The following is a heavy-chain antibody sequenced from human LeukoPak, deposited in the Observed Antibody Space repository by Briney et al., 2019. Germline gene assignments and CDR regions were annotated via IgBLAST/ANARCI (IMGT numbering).Heavy chain of an antibody. J-gene: IGHJ6*03. CDR1: GGSISSGCYY. Sequence: LSLTCTVSGGSISSGCYYWSWIRQHPGKGLEWIGYIYYSGSTYYNPSLKSRVTISVDTSKNQFSLKLSSVTAADTAVYYCARSIADPGGSYYYYYYMDVWGKGTTVTVSS. CDR2: IYYSGST. CDR3: ARSIADPGGSYYYYYYMDV. V-gene: IGHV4-31*03.